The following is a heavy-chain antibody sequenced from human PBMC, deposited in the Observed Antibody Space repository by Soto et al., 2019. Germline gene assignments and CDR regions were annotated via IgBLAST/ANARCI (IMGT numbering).Heavy chain of an antibody. CDR2: IYPGDSDT. CDR3: ARLQAPAAMGYYYMDV. J-gene: IGHJ6*03. Sequence: GESLKISCKGSGYSFTSYWIGWVRQMPGKGLEWMGIIYPGDSDTRYSPSFQGQVTISADKAISTAYLQWSSLKASDTAMYYCARLQAPAAMGYYYMDVWGKGTTVTVSS. V-gene: IGHV5-51*01. CDR1: GYSFTSYW. D-gene: IGHD2-2*01.